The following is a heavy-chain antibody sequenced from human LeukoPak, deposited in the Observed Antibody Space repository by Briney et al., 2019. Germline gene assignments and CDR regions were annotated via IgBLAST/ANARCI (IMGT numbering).Heavy chain of an antibody. CDR2: IRSSSSTI. J-gene: IGHJ3*02. CDR3: ARAKRNGFDI. CDR1: GFTFTNYW. Sequence: GGSLRLSCAASGFTFTNYWMSWVRQAPGKGLEWVSYIRSSSSTIYYADSVKGRFTISRDNAKNSLYLQMNSLRAEDTAVYYCARAKRNGFDIWGQGTMVTVSS. V-gene: IGHV3-48*01.